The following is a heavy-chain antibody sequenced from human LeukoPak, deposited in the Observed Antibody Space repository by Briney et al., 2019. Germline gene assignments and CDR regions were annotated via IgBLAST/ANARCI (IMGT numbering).Heavy chain of an antibody. CDR3: ARRNGPNYHDSSGYLSKRNWFDP. CDR1: GGSFSGYY. J-gene: IGHJ5*02. D-gene: IGHD3-22*01. CDR2: INHSGST. Sequence: PSETLSLTCAVYGGSFSGYYWSWIRQPPGKGLEWIGEINHSGSTNYNPSLKSRVTISVDTSKNQFSLKLSSVTAADTAVYYCARRNGPNYHDSSGYLSKRNWFDPWGQGTLVTVSS. V-gene: IGHV4-34*01.